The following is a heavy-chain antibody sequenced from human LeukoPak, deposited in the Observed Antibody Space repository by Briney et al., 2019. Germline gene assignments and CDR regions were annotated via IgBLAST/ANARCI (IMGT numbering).Heavy chain of an antibody. V-gene: IGHV4-39*01. D-gene: IGHD3-3*01. Sequence: PSETLSLTCTVSGDSISSYYWGWIRQPPGKGLEWIGSIYYSGSTYYNPSLKSRVTISVDTSKNQFSLKLSSVTAADTAVYYCARHTSGSRAFYFDYWGQGTLVTVSS. CDR2: IYYSGST. CDR3: ARHTSGSRAFYFDY. CDR1: GDSISSYY. J-gene: IGHJ4*02.